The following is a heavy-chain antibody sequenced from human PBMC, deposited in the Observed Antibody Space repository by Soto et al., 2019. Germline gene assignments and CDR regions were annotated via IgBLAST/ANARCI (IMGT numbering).Heavy chain of an antibody. D-gene: IGHD4-17*01. CDR2: IYYSGST. CDR3: ARVPIEVTTRAPYFDY. J-gene: IGHJ4*02. Sequence: SETLSLTCTVSGGSISSGGYYWSWIRQHPGKGLEWIGYIYYSGSTYYNPSLKSRVTISVDTSKNQFSLKLSSVTAADTAVYYCARVPIEVTTRAPYFDYWGQGTLVTVSS. CDR1: GGSISSGGYY. V-gene: IGHV4-31*03.